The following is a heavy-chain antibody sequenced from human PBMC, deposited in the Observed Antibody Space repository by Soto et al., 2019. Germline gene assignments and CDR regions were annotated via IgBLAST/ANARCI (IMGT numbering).Heavy chain of an antibody. CDR2: IYPSVSS. J-gene: IGHJ4*02. CDR3: AREKVGTTFFDN. D-gene: IGHD1-1*01. CDR1: GFAISRGYY. V-gene: IGHV4-38-2*02. Sequence: PSETLSLTCSVAGFAISRGYYWSWVRQPPGKGLEWIGSIYPSVSSYHNPSLETRVRLSIDTSKNQFTLSLTSVTAADTALYYCAREKVGTTFFDNWGQGIQVTVSS.